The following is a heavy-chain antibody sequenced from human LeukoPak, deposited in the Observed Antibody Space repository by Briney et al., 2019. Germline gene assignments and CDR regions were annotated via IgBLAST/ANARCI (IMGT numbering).Heavy chain of an antibody. CDR1: GFTVSSNY. V-gene: IGHV3-53*01. D-gene: IGHD7-27*01. CDR2: IYSGGST. J-gene: IGHJ4*02. CDR3: VRAPNWDFDY. Sequence: GGSLRLSCAASGFTVSSNYMSWVRQAPGKGLEWVSVIYSGGSTYYADSVKGRFTISRDNSKNTLYLQMNSLRAEDTAVYYCVRAPNWDFDYWGQGTLVTVSS.